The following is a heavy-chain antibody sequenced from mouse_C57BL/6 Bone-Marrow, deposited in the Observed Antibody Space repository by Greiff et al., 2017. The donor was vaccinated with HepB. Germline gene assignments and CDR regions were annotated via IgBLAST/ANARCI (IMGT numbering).Heavy chain of an antibody. D-gene: IGHD2-3*01. CDR2: INPYNGGT. V-gene: IGHV1-19*01. Sequence: VQLQQSGPVLVKPGASVKMSCTASGYTFTDYYMNWVKQSHGKSLEWIGVINPYNGGTSYNQKFKGKATLTVDKSSSTAYMELNSLTSEDSAVYYCARYEGYSGGFAYWGQGNLVTVSA. CDR1: GYTFTDYY. J-gene: IGHJ3*01. CDR3: ARYEGYSGGFAY.